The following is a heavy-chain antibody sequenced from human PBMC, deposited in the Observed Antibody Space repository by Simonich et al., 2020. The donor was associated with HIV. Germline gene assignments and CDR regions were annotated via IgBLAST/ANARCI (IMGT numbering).Heavy chain of an antibody. CDR1: GGSFSGYY. J-gene: IGHJ6*03. CDR3: ARGRVGATTDRDYYYMDV. CDR2: INHSGST. Sequence: QVQLQQWGAGLLKPSETLSLTCAVYGGSFSGYYWSWIRPPPGKGLEWIGEINHSGSTNYNPSLKSRVTRSVDTSKNQFSLKLSSVTAADTAVYYCARGRVGATTDRDYYYMDVWGKGTTVTVSS. V-gene: IGHV4-34*01. D-gene: IGHD1-26*01.